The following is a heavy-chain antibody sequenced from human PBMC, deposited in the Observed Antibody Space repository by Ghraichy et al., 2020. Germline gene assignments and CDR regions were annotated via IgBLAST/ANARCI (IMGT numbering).Heavy chain of an antibody. CDR2: IKQDGSEK. J-gene: IGHJ3*02. D-gene: IGHD3-22*01. V-gene: IGHV3-7*01. CDR3: AREGITMRYAFDI. CDR1: GFTFSSYW. Sequence: GGSLRLSCAASGFTFSSYWMSWVRQAPGKGLEWVANIKQDGSEKYYVDSVKGRFTISRDNAKNSLYLQMNSLRAEDTAVYYCAREGITMRYAFDIWGQGTMVTVSS.